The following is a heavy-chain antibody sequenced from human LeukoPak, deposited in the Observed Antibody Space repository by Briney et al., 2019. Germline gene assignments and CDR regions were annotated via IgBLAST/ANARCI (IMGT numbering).Heavy chain of an antibody. CDR1: GFTFSNAW. J-gene: IGHJ4*02. D-gene: IGHD6-19*01. CDR2: IKTKTDGGTA. CDR3: ATGLASH. Sequence: GGSLRLSCAASGFTFSNAWMSWARQAPGKGLEWVGHIKTKTDGGTADYAAPVKGRFTISRDDSKNTLYVQMNSLKTEDTAVYYCATGLASHWGQGALVTVSS. V-gene: IGHV3-15*01.